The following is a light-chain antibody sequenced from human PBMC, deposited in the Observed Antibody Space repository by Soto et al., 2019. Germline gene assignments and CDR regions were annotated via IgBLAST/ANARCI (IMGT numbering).Light chain of an antibody. V-gene: IGKV3-20*01. CDR2: DAS. CDR3: QQYGYSPRT. J-gene: IGKJ1*01. CDR1: QTITNDY. Sequence: EVVWALAPGTLSLSPGERVTLSCRASQTITNDYLAWYQQKDGQAPRLLIYDASTRATGIPDRFSGSGSGTDFTLTISSLDPEDFAVYFCQQYGYSPRTFGQGTKVDIK.